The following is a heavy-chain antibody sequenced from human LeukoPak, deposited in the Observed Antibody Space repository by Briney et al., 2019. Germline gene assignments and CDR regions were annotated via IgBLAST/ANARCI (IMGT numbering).Heavy chain of an antibody. CDR3: ARIAAAGFRWSDP. Sequence: GGSLRLSCAASGFTFSSYSMNWVRQAPGKGLEWVSSISSSSSYIYYADSVKGRFTISRDNAKNSLYLQMNSLRAEDTAVYYCARIAAAGFRWSDPWGQGTLVTVSS. V-gene: IGHV3-21*01. J-gene: IGHJ5*02. CDR1: GFTFSSYS. D-gene: IGHD6-13*01. CDR2: ISSSSSYI.